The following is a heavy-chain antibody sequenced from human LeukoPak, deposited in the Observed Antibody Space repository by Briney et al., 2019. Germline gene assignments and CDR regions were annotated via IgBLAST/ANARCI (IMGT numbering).Heavy chain of an antibody. V-gene: IGHV1-2*02. CDR3: ARDMWELGVLWVRNAFDI. D-gene: IGHD1-26*01. Sequence: ASVKVSCKASGYTFTGYYMHWVRRAPGQGLEWMGWINPNSGGTNYAQKFQGRVTMTRDTSISTAYMELSRLRSDDTAAYYCARDMWELGVLWVRNAFDIWGQGTMVTVSS. CDR1: GYTFTGYY. J-gene: IGHJ3*02. CDR2: INPNSGGT.